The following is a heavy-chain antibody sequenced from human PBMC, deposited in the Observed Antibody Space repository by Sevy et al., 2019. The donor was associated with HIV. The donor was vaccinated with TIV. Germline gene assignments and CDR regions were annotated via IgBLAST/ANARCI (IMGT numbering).Heavy chain of an antibody. CDR2: ISSGSTYI. CDR3: ASDRGVGTSSYGMDV. V-gene: IGHV3-21*01. CDR1: GFTFSSYS. D-gene: IGHD1-26*01. Sequence: GGSLRLSCAASGFTFSSYSMNWVRQAPGKGLEWVSSISSGSTYIYYVDSVKGRCTISRDNAKNSLYLQMNSLRAEDTAVYYCASDRGVGTSSYGMDVWGQGTTVTVSS. J-gene: IGHJ6*02.